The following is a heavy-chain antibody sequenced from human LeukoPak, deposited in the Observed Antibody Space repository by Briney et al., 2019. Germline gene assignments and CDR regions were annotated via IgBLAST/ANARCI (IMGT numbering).Heavy chain of an antibody. CDR3: GRDMATTGAAGVDC. Sequence: HPGRSLRLSCPASGFTFSSYAMHWVRQAPGKGLEWVAVISYDGSNKYYAHSVNGRSTISRDNSKDTVYLQMNRLGAEDTAVYYCGRDMATTGAAGVDCWGQGTLVTVSS. D-gene: IGHD1-1*01. CDR1: GFTFSSYA. J-gene: IGHJ4*02. V-gene: IGHV3-30-3*01. CDR2: ISYDGSNK.